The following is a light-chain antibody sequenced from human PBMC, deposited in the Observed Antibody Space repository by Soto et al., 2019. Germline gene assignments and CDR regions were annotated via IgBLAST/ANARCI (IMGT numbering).Light chain of an antibody. CDR1: SSDVGGSNY. J-gene: IGLJ2*01. V-gene: IGLV2-14*03. Sequence: QSALTQPASLSGSPGQSITISCTGTSSDVGGSNYVSWYQQHPGKAPRLMIYGVSNRPLGVSYRFSGSKSGNTASLTISGLQSEDEADYYCNSDASVNSPVLFGGGTKLTVL. CDR2: GVS. CDR3: NSDASVNSPVL.